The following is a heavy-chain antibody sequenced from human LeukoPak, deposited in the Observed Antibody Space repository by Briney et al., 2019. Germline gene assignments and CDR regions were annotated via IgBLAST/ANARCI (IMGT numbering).Heavy chain of an antibody. CDR1: GSTFSSYA. J-gene: IGHJ4*02. CDR2: IAYDGSNK. Sequence: GGSLRLSCAASGSTFSSYAMHWVRQTPGKGLEWVALIAYDGSNKYYADSVKGRFTISRDTSKKTLYLQMNSLRPEDTAVYYCARSTNYYDSSGYFDYWGQGTLVTVSS. V-gene: IGHV3-30-3*01. CDR3: ARSTNYYDSSGYFDY. D-gene: IGHD3-22*01.